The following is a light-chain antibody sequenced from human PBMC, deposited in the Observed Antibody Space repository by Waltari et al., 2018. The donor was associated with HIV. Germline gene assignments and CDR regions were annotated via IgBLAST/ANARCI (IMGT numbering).Light chain of an antibody. CDR2: DVN. CDR3: CSHAGNLIFV. Sequence: QSALTQPHSVSGSPGQSLTISSTGTSSYVDTFVSWYQQHPGKVPKVIIYDVNKRPSGVPDRFSGSKSGNTASLTISGLQAEDESDYYCCSHAGNLIFVFGTGTKVTVL. CDR1: SSYVDTF. J-gene: IGLJ1*01. V-gene: IGLV2-11*01.